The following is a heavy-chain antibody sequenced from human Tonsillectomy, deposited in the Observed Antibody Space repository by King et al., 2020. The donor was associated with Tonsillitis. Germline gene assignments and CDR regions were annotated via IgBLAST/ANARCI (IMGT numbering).Heavy chain of an antibody. V-gene: IGHV4-34*01. J-gene: IGHJ4*02. CDR3: ARISGSRAVDY. CDR1: GGSFSGYY. D-gene: IGHD1-20*01. Sequence: VQLQQWGAGLLKPSETLSITCAVYGGSFSGYYWSWIRQPPGKGLEWIGEINHSGSTNYNPSLKSRVTISVDTSKNQFSLKLSSVTAADTAVYYCARISGSRAVDYWGQGTLVTVSS. CDR2: INHSGST.